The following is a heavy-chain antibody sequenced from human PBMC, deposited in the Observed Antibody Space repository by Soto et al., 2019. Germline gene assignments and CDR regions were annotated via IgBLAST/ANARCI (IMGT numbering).Heavy chain of an antibody. CDR3: VLSTGVRAAMVHFDY. J-gene: IGHJ4*02. CDR2: IYWDDDT. CDR1: GLSLTTSAVG. V-gene: IGHV2-5*02. D-gene: IGHD5-18*01. Sequence: QITLKESGPTLVKPTQTLTLTCTYSGLSLTTSAVGVGWIRQPPGKALEWLALIYWDDDTRYRPSLKSRLTITKDTSKNQVVLTMTNMDPVDTATYYCVLSTGVRAAMVHFDYWGQGTLVTVSS.